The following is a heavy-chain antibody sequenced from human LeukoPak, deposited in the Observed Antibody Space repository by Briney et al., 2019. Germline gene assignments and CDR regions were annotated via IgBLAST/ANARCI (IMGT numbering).Heavy chain of an antibody. D-gene: IGHD3-3*01. V-gene: IGHV3-49*04. CDR3: TRGHVLRFLEWLPNYYYYYYMDV. CDR1: GFTFGDYA. CDR2: IRSEAYGGTT. J-gene: IGHJ6*03. Sequence: PGRSLRLSCTASGFTFGDYAMSWVRQAPGKGLEWVGFIRSEAYGGTTEYAASVKGRFTISRDDSKSIAYLQMNSLKTEDTAVYYCTRGHVLRFLEWLPNYYYYYYMDVWGKGTTVTVSS.